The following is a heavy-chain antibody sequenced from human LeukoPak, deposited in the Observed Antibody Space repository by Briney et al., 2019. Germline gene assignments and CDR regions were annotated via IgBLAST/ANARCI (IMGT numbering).Heavy chain of an antibody. CDR2: IYTSGST. CDR1: GGSISSGSYY. CDR3: ARVVRGLYSIPLYYYYYYMDV. V-gene: IGHV4-61*02. D-gene: IGHD4-11*01. Sequence: SETLSLTCTVSGGSISSGSYYWSWIRQPAGKGLEWIGRIYTSGSTNYNPSLKSRVTISVDTSKNQFSLKLSSVTAADTAVYYCARVVRGLYSIPLYYYYYYMDVWGKGTTVTVSS. J-gene: IGHJ6*03.